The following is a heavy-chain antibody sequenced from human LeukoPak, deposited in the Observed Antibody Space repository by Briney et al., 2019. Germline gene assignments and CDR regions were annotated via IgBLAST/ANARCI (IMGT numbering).Heavy chain of an antibody. CDR2: IYYSGST. V-gene: IGHV4-59*01. J-gene: IGHJ4*02. D-gene: IGHD5-18*01. Sequence: SETLSLTCTVSGGFISSYYWSWIRQPPGKGLEWIGYIYYSGSTNYNTSLKSRVTISVDTSKNQFSLKLSSVTAADTAVYYCAREVEAGYSYGLILDYWGQGTLVTVSS. CDR1: GGFISSYY. CDR3: AREVEAGYSYGLILDY.